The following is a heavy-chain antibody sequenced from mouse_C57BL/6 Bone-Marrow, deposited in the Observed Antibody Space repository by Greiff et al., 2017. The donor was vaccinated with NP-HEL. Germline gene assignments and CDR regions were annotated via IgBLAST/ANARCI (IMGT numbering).Heavy chain of an antibody. J-gene: IGHJ2*01. Sequence: EVQLQQSGPELVKPGASVKISCKASGYTFTDYYMNWVKQSHGKSLEWIGDINPNNGGTSYNQKFKGKATLTVDKSSSPAYMELRILTSEDSAVYYCARTPYGNFDDGGQGATLTVSS. V-gene: IGHV1-26*01. D-gene: IGHD2-1*01. CDR3: ARTPYGNFDD. CDR2: INPNNGGT. CDR1: GYTFTDYY.